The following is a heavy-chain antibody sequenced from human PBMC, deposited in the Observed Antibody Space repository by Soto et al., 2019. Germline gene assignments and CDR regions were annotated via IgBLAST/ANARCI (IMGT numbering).Heavy chain of an antibody. V-gene: IGHV3-23*01. Sequence: GGSLRLSCAASGFTFSSYAMSWVRQAPAKGLEWVSAISGSGGSTYYSDSVKGRFTITRDNTKNTLYLQMNSLRAEDTAVYYCAKETQSNRGTGCFDYWGQGTLVTVSS. D-gene: IGHD7-27*01. CDR1: GFTFSSYA. CDR3: AKETQSNRGTGCFDY. J-gene: IGHJ4*02. CDR2: ISGSGGST.